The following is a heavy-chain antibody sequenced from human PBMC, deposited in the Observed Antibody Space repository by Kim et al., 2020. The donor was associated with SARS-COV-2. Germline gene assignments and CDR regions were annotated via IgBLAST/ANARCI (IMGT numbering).Heavy chain of an antibody. Sequence: ASVKVSCKASGYTFTSYDINWVRQATGQGLEWMGWMNPNSGNTGYAQKFQGRVTMTRNTSISTAYMELSSLRSEDTAVYYCARLVRMVRGVIITTYYYYYGMDGWGQGTTVTVSS. J-gene: IGHJ6*02. CDR1: GYTFTSYD. V-gene: IGHV1-8*01. D-gene: IGHD3-10*01. CDR2: MNPNSGNT. CDR3: ARLVRMVRGVIITTYYYYYGMDG.